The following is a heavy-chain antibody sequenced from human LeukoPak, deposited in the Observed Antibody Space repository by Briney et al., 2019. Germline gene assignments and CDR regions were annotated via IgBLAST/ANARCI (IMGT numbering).Heavy chain of an antibody. CDR3: ARDTSVASGMQH. V-gene: IGHV4-59*01. J-gene: IGHJ1*01. D-gene: IGHD6-19*01. CDR1: GGSISSYS. Sequence: SETLSLTCTASGGSISSYSWSWIRQSPGKGLEWIGSFVTTARTYNPSFKSRVAMSLDTSKNQFSLSLKSLTTADSAIYYCARDTSVASGMQHWGQGTLVTVSS. CDR2: FVTTAR.